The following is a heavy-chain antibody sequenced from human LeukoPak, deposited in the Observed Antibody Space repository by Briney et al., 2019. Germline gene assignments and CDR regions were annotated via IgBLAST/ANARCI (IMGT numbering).Heavy chain of an antibody. D-gene: IGHD1-14*01. V-gene: IGHV3-30*02. CDR3: VKDNPLDY. Sequence: GGSLRLSCRASGFTFSNYGMLWVRQAPGKGLEWVAFIRYDGNNKLYADSVKGRFTISRDNSKNILYLHISSLRAEDTALYYCVKDNPLDYWGQGTLVTVSS. CDR1: GFTFSNYG. CDR2: IRYDGNNK. J-gene: IGHJ4*02.